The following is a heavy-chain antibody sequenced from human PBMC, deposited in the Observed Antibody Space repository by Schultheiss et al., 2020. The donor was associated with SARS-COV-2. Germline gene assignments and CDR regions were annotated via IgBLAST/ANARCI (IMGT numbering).Heavy chain of an antibody. J-gene: IGHJ5*02. D-gene: IGHD1-26*01. CDR1: GYTFTGYY. CDR2: ISAYNGNT. Sequence: ASVKVSCKASGYTFTGYYMHWVRQAPGQGLEWMGWISAYNGNTNYAQKLQGRVTMTTDTSTSTAYMELRSLRSDDTAVYYCARLKWELLYNWFDPWGQGTLVTVSS. CDR3: ARLKWELLYNWFDP. V-gene: IGHV1-18*04.